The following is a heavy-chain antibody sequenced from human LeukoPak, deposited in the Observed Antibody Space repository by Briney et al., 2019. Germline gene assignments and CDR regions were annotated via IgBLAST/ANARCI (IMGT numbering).Heavy chain of an antibody. CDR3: ARDRLLITVAGTVDQ. CDR1: GFTFSSYP. D-gene: IGHD6-19*01. V-gene: IGHV3-30*09. Sequence: GMSLRLSCAASGFTFSSYPMHWVRQAPGKGLEWVAVISYDGTNKWYPDSVQGRFAISRDNSKNTLYLQMNSLRPEDTAVYYCARDRLLITVAGTVDQWGRGTLVTVSS. CDR2: ISYDGTNK. J-gene: IGHJ4*02.